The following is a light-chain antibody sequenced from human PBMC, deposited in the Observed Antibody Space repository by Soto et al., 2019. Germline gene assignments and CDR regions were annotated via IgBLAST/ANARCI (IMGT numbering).Light chain of an antibody. CDR3: QQFKSYSAT. V-gene: IGKV1-17*01. CDR2: DAS. J-gene: IGKJ1*01. CDR1: QGIRND. Sequence: DIQMTQSPSSVSASVGDRVTITCRASQGIRNDLGWYQQKPGKAPKLLIYDASSLESGVPSRLSGSGSGTEFTLTISSLQPDDFATYYCQQFKSYSATFGQGTKVDIK.